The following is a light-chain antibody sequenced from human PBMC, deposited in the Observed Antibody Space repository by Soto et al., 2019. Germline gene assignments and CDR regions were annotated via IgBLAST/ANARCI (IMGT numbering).Light chain of an antibody. V-gene: IGLV2-23*01. J-gene: IGLJ1*01. CDR3: CSYASMSASYV. Sequence: QSALSQPASVSGAPGQSITISCTGTSSDVGGNNLVSWYQQHPGKAPKLMIYEDSKRPSGISNRFSGSKSGNTASLTISGLPDEDEADYCRCSYASMSASYVFGAGTKLTVL. CDR2: EDS. CDR1: SSDVGGNNL.